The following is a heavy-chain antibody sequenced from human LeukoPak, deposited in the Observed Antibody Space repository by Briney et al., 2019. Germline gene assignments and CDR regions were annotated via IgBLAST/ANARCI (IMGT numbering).Heavy chain of an antibody. CDR3: ARRTVAGSLDY. CDR1: GFTFNNYW. D-gene: IGHD6-19*01. J-gene: IGHJ4*02. CDR2: ISTDGSST. V-gene: IGHV3-74*01. Sequence: GSLRLSCAASGFTFNNYWMHWVRRAPGKGLVLVSRISTDGSSTSYADSVEGRFTISRDNAKNTLYLQMNSLRTEDTAVYYCARRTVAGSLDYWGQGSLVTVSS.